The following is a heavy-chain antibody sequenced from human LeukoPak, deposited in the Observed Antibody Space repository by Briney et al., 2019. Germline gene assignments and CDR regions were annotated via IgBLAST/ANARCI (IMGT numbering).Heavy chain of an antibody. CDR3: ARAFTGRGYYYDAFDI. CDR2: INHSGST. Sequence: SETLSLTCAVYGGSFSGYYWSWIRQPPGKGLEWIGEINHSGSTNYNPSLKSRVTISVDTSKNQFSLKLSSVTAADTAVYYCARAFTGRGYYYDAFDIWGQGTMVTVSS. V-gene: IGHV4-34*01. CDR1: GGSFSGYY. D-gene: IGHD3-22*01. J-gene: IGHJ3*02.